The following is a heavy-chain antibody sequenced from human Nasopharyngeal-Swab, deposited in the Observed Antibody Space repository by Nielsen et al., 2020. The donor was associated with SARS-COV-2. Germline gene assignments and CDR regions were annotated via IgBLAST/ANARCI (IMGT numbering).Heavy chain of an antibody. CDR3: ARHELVAVAGYFDY. CDR2: IYYSGST. J-gene: IGHJ4*02. V-gene: IGHV4-34*01. Sequence: SETLSLTCAVYGGSFSGYYWGWIRQPPGKGLEWIGSIYYSGSTNYNPSLKSRVTISVDTSKNQFSLKLSSVTAADTAVYYCARHELVAVAGYFDYWGQGTLVTVSS. CDR1: GGSFSGYY. D-gene: IGHD6-19*01.